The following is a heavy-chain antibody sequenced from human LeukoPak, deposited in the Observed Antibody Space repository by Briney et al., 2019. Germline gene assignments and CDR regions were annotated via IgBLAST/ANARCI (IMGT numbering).Heavy chain of an antibody. CDR2: INPNSGGT. D-gene: IGHD6-13*01. CDR1: GYTFTGYY. V-gene: IGHV1-2*06. J-gene: IGHJ4*02. CDR3: ASEGPKWAAAGTGDFDY. Sequence: GASAKVSCEASGYTFTGYYMHWVRQAPGQGLEWMGRINPNSGGTNYAQKFQGRVTMTRDTSISTAYMELSRLRSDDTAVYYCASEGPKWAAAGTGDFDYWGQGTLVTVSS.